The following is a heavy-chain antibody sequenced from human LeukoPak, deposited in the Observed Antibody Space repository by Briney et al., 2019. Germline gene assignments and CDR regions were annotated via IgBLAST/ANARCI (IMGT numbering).Heavy chain of an antibody. V-gene: IGHV4-34*01. CDR1: GGSFNDYY. J-gene: IGHJ6*03. CDR3: ARGVYCSGDSCYPYYYYYMDV. Sequence: PSETLSLTCAVYGGSFNDYYWSWIRQPPGKGLEWIGEINHSGSTNYNPSLKSRVTISVDTSKNQFSLKLSSVTAADTAVYYCARGVYCSGDSCYPYYYYYMDVWGRGTTVTASS. D-gene: IGHD2-15*01. CDR2: INHSGST.